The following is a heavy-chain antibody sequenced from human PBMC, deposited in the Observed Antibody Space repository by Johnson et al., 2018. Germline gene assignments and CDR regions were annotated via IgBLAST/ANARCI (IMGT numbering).Heavy chain of an antibody. CDR1: GFSLHDYA. D-gene: IGHD3-10*01. J-gene: IGHJ4*02. CDR3: GRYATMDY. Sequence: VQSGRSLRLSCAASGFSLHDYAMHWVRQAPGKGLEWVSSISWNSGRIGYADSVKGRFTISRDNARNSLFLQMNSLRVEDTAVYYCGRYATMDYWGQGDLVTVSS. CDR2: ISWNSGRI. V-gene: IGHV3-9*01.